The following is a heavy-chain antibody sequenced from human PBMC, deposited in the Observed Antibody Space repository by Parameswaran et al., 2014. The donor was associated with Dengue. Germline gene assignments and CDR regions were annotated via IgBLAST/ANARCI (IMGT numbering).Heavy chain of an antibody. Sequence: WVRQAPGQGLEWMGWISAYNGNTNYAQKLQGRVTMTTDTSTSTAYMELRSLRSDDTAVYYCARGLDTAMAYYYYGMDVWGQGTTVTVSS. V-gene: IGHV1-18*01. CDR2: ISAYNGNT. J-gene: IGHJ6*02. D-gene: IGHD5-18*01. CDR3: ARGLDTAMAYYYYGMDV.